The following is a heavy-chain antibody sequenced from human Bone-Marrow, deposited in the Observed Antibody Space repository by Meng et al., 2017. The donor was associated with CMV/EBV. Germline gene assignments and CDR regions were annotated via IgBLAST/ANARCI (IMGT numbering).Heavy chain of an antibody. CDR2: IRSKAYGETT. J-gene: IGHJ1*01. Sequence: GESLKISCTASGFNFGDYAVTWVRQAPGKGLEWVGFIRSKAYGETTQYAASVKGRFTISRDDSKSVAYLQMNSLKTEDTAVYYCTRSYDRSGYYPGYFQHWGQGTLVTVSS. CDR1: GFNFGDYA. CDR3: TRSYDRSGYYPGYFQH. V-gene: IGHV3-49*04. D-gene: IGHD3-22*01.